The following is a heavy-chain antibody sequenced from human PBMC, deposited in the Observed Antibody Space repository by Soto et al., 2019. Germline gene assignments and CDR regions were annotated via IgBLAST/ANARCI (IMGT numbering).Heavy chain of an antibody. CDR1: GFTFSSYG. V-gene: IGHV3-33*01. D-gene: IGHD3-22*01. CDR2: IWYDGSNK. J-gene: IGHJ4*02. CDR3: ARDYDSSGYPRYYFDY. Sequence: QVQLVESGGGVVQPGRSLRLSCAASGFTFSSYGMHWVRQAPGKGLEGVAVIWYDGSNKYYADSVKGRFTISRDNSKNTLYLQMNSLRAEETAVYYCARDYDSSGYPRYYFDYWGQGTLVTVSS.